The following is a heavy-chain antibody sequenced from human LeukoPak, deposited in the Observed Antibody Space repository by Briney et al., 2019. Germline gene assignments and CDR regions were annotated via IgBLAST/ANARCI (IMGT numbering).Heavy chain of an antibody. CDR3: AMGSGSAKVGY. CDR1: GYSISSGYY. CDR2: IYHSGST. D-gene: IGHD3-10*01. V-gene: IGHV4-38-2*02. Sequence: QPSETLSLTCTVSGYSISSGYYWGWIRQPPGKGLEWIGSIYHSGSTYYNPSLKSRVTISVDTSKNQFSLKLSSVTAADTAVYYCAMGSGSAKVGYWGQGTLVTVSS. J-gene: IGHJ4*02.